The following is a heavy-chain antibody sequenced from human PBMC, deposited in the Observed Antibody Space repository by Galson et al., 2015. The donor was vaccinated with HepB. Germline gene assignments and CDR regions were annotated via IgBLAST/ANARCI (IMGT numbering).Heavy chain of an antibody. V-gene: IGHV3-15*01. CDR3: ATIDCPSTSCYAH. CDR2: IKSKTDGGTT. Sequence: SLRLSCAASGFTFSNAWMSWVRQPPGKGLEWVGRIKSKTDGGTTAYAAPVKGRFTISRDDSKNTLYLQMNSLRTEDTAVYYCATIDCPSTSCYAHWGQGTLVTVSS. CDR1: GFTFSNAW. J-gene: IGHJ4*02. D-gene: IGHD2-2*01.